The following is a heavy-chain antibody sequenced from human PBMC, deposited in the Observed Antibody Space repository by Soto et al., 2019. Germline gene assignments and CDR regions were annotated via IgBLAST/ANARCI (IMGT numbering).Heavy chain of an antibody. CDR1: GGSISSYY. CDR3: ARARIAAAENRFDV. V-gene: IGHV4-59*01. J-gene: IGHJ6*04. CDR2: IYYSGST. D-gene: IGHD6-13*01. Sequence: QVQLQESGPGLVKPQETLSLTCPVPGGSISSYYWSWIRQSPGKVLEWVGYIYYSGSTNCNPSLKSRVSISVATAKNRFSLKLSAVTAAYTAVYYCARARIAAAENRFDVWGKGTTVTASS.